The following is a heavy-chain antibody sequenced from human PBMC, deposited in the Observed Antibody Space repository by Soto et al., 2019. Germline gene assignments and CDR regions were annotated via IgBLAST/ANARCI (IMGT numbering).Heavy chain of an antibody. Sequence: EVQLVESGGGLVQPGGSLRLSCEASGFTFSSYWMHWVRQAPGKGLECVAQINQAGSQKYYVDSVKGRFTISRDNTKNSLYLQKNSLRAENTAAYYCARGYCSGGSCSQGYCGQGTLVTVSS. CDR2: INQAGSQK. D-gene: IGHD2-15*01. J-gene: IGHJ4*02. V-gene: IGHV3-7*04. CDR3: ARGYCSGGSCSQGY. CDR1: GFTFSSYW.